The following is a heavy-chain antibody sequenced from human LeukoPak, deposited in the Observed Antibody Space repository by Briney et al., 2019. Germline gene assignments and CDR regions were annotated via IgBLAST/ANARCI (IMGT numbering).Heavy chain of an antibody. J-gene: IGHJ4*02. V-gene: IGHV4-39*01. D-gene: IGHD4-17*01. CDR1: GGSISGSSYY. CDR2: IYYSGST. CDR3: ARLYYGDYGGAFDY. Sequence: PSETLSLTCTVPGGSISGSSYYWGWIRQPPGKGLEWIGSIYYSGSTYYNPSLKSRVTISVDTSKNQFSLKLSSVTAADTAVYYCARLYYGDYGGAFDYWGQGTLVTVSS.